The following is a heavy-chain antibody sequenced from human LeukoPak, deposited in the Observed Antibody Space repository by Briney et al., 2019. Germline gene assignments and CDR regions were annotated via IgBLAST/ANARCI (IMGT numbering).Heavy chain of an antibody. CDR1: GFTFDDYA. V-gene: IGHV3-9*03. CDR2: ISWSSGSI. Sequence: PGRSLRLSCAASGFTFDDYAMHWVRQAPGKGLEWVSGISWSSGSIGYADSVKGRFTISRDNAKNSLYLQMNSLRAEDMALYYCAKGSGGYSYDNWFDPWGQGTLVTVSS. J-gene: IGHJ5*02. CDR3: AKGSGGYSYDNWFDP. D-gene: IGHD5-18*01.